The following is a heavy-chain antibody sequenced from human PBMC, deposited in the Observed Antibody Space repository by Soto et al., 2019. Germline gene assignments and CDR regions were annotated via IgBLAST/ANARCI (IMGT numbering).Heavy chain of an antibody. J-gene: IGHJ4*02. CDR2: TYYRSRWYN. D-gene: IGHD6-25*01. V-gene: IGHV6-1*01. CDR1: GGSGSGNCAA. CDR3: ARDFPDDVSSDSYLDY. Sequence: SYTLSLTCAISGGSGSGNCAAWNWIRQSPSRGLEWLGRTYYRSRWYNDYAVSVKSRITVTPDTSKNQFSLHLNSVTPEVTAVYYCARDFPDDVSSDSYLDYWRQGAVVTVSS.